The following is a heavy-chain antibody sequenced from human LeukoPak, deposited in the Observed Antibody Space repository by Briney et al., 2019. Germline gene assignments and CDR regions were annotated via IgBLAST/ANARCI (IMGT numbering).Heavy chain of an antibody. CDR3: ATKQWLAPPPDS. CDR1: GFTFRKYW. Sequence: GGSLRLSCAASGFTFRKYWMLWVRQAPGKGLESVSRINTDGTLTTYADSVKGRFTVSRDNADNTMFLQMNSVRDEDTAVYYCATKQWLAPPPDSWGQGTPVTVSS. D-gene: IGHD6-19*01. CDR2: INTDGTLT. V-gene: IGHV3-74*01. J-gene: IGHJ4*02.